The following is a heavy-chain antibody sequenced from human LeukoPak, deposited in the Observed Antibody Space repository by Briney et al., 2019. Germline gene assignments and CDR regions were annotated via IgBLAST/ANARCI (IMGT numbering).Heavy chain of an antibody. J-gene: IGHJ4*02. CDR2: ISAYNGNT. V-gene: IGHV1-18*01. Sequence: GASVKVSCKASGYTFTSYGISWVRQAPGQGLEWMGWISAYNGNTNYAQKLQGRVTMTTDTSTSTAYMELRSLRSDDAAVYYCARDRRYGGNSGGGFDYWGQGTLVTVSS. CDR1: GYTFTSYG. D-gene: IGHD4-23*01. CDR3: ARDRRYGGNSGGGFDY.